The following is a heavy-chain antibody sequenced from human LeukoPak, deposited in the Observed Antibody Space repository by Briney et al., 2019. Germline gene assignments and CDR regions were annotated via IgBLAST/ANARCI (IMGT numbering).Heavy chain of an antibody. Sequence: ASVKVSCKASGRTFTSYAIRWVRQAPGQGLEWMGGIIPIFGTANYAQKFQGRVTITTDESTSTAYLEMSSLRSEDTTMCSYAIETARGFGELLGAFDSCGQGTMVTVS. CDR2: IIPIFGTA. CDR1: GRTFTSYA. D-gene: IGHD3-10*01. J-gene: IGHJ3*02. CDR3: AIETARGFGELLGAFDS. V-gene: IGHV1-69*05.